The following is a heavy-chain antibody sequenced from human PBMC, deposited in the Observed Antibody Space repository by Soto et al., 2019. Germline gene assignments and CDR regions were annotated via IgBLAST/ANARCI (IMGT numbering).Heavy chain of an antibody. V-gene: IGHV1-69*02. J-gene: IGHJ6*03. Sequence: ASVKVSCKASGGTFSSYTISWVRQAPGQGLEWMGRIIPILGIANYAQKFQGRVTITADKSTSTAYMELSSLRSEDTAVYYCARGGTWYQLLPATPDYYYYYMDVWGKGTTVTVSS. D-gene: IGHD2-2*01. CDR2: IIPILGIA. CDR3: ARGGTWYQLLPATPDYYYYYMDV. CDR1: GGTFSSYT.